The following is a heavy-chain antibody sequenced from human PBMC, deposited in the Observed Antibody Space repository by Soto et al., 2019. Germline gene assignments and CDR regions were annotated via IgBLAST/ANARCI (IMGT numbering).Heavy chain of an antibody. CDR2: IDPTDSEA. D-gene: IGHD3-3*01. V-gene: IGHV5-10-1*01. CDR3: ATSTLFGVVDTFNV. CDR1: GHRFTSRW. J-gene: IGHJ3*01. Sequence: GESLKISCEASGHRFTSRWIMWVRQLPGKGLEWVGKIDPTDSEARYSPSFQGHVRFSVDTSNNTAFLQWNGLKASDTAIYYCATSTLFGVVDTFNVCGQGTMVTVSS.